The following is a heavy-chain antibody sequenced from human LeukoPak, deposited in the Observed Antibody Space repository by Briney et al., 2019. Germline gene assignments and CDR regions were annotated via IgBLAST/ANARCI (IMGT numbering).Heavy chain of an antibody. D-gene: IGHD4-11*01. V-gene: IGHV3-49*04. Sequence: PGGSLRLSCTASGFTFGDYAMSWVRQPPGKGLEWVGFIRSKASGGTTEYTASVKGRFTISRDDSKSIAYLQMNSLITEDTAIYYCTRGYSIDYWGQGTQVTVSS. CDR3: TRGYSIDY. CDR1: GFTFGDYA. J-gene: IGHJ4*02. CDR2: IRSKASGGTT.